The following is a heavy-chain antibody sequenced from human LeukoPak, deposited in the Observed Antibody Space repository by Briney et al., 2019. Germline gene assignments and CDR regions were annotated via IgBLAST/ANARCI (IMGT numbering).Heavy chain of an antibody. CDR2: INHSGST. Sequence: SETLSLTCAVYGGSFSGYYWSWIRQPPGKGLVWIGEINHSGSTNYNPSLKSRVTISVDTSKNQFSLKLSSVTAADTAVYYCARGLSGWYKSYYFDYWGQGTLVTVSS. V-gene: IGHV4-34*01. J-gene: IGHJ4*02. CDR1: GGSFSGYY. CDR3: ARGLSGWYKSYYFDY. D-gene: IGHD6-19*01.